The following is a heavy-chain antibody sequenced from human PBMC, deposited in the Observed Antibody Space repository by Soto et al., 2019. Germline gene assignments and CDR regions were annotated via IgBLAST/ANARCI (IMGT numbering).Heavy chain of an antibody. CDR2: IYWDDDE. CDR3: AQRPRGYSYHFEY. V-gene: IGHV2-5*02. CDR1: GFSLNTRGVG. J-gene: IGHJ4*02. D-gene: IGHD5-18*01. Sequence: QITLKESGPTLVKPTQTLTLTCTFSGFSLNTRGVGVGGFLQPPGKALEWLSLIYWDDDEGYSPSLQSRLTINKESSKNQVVLTMSNMDPVETATYYCAQRPRGYSYHFEYWGQGTLVTVSS.